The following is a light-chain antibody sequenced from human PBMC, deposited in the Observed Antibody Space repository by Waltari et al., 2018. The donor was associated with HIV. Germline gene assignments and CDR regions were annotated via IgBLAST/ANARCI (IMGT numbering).Light chain of an antibody. CDR1: SSDVGSYNL. CDR2: EGS. V-gene: IGLV2-23*01. CDR3: CSYAGSSPVL. Sequence: QSALTQPASVSGSPGQSIPISCTGTSSDVGSYNLASWYQQHPGKAPKLMIYEGSKRPSGVSNRFSGSKSGSTASLTISGLQAEDEAGYYCCSYAGSSPVLFGGGTKLTVL. J-gene: IGLJ2*01.